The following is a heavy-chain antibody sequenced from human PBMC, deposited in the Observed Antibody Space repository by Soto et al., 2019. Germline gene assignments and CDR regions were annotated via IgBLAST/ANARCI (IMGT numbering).Heavy chain of an antibody. D-gene: IGHD6-19*01. V-gene: IGHV3-30-3*01. CDR2: LPYDGSNK. Sequence: QVQLVESGGGVVEPGRSLRLSCAASGFTFSRYGMHWVRQAPGKGLQWVAALPYDGSNKQYADSVKGRFTISRDNSKKTLYVQMNNLRDEDTDLYYRGGGDGSGWYQGFDYWGQGTLVTVSS. CDR3: GGGDGSGWYQGFDY. J-gene: IGHJ4*02. CDR1: GFTFSRYG.